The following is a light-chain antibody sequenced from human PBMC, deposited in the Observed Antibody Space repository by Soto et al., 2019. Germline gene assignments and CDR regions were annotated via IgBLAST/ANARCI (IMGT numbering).Light chain of an antibody. CDR2: AVS. V-gene: IGKV1-17*01. Sequence: DTQMTQSPSSLSASVGDRVTITCRASQDIRNELAWYQQKSVKAPKRLIYAVSSLESGVPSRFSGSRSGTEFTLTITSLQPEDFATYYCPQHNSYPHTFGQGTKVDIK. J-gene: IGKJ2*01. CDR1: QDIRNE. CDR3: PQHNSYPHT.